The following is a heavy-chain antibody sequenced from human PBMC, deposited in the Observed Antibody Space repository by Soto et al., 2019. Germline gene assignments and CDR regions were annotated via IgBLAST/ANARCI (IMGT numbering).Heavy chain of an antibody. J-gene: IGHJ4*02. Sequence: GGSLRLSCAASGFTFSDYYMSWIRQAPGKGLEWVSYITSRGDAIYYADSVKGRFTISRDNAKNSLYLQMNSLRADDTAVYYCARDQGYYDSSGYFHSWGQGILVTVSS. V-gene: IGHV3-11*01. D-gene: IGHD3-22*01. CDR2: ITSRGDAI. CDR1: GFTFSDYY. CDR3: ARDQGYYDSSGYFHS.